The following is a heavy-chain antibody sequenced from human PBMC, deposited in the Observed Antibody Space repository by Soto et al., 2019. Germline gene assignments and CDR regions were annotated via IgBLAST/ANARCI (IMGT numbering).Heavy chain of an antibody. D-gene: IGHD3-3*01. J-gene: IGHJ6*02. CDR3: ARGWEATFGVVPFPRNYGMDV. CDR1: GGSFSGYY. V-gene: IGHV4-34*01. CDR2: INHSGST. Sequence: PSETLSLTCAVYGGSFSGYYWSWIRQPPGKGLEWIGEINHSGSTNYNPSLKSRVTISVDTSKNQFSLKLSSVTAADTAVYYCARGWEATFGVVPFPRNYGMDVWGQGTTVTV.